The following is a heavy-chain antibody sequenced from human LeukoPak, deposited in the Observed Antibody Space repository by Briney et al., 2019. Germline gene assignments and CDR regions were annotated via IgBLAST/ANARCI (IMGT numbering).Heavy chain of an antibody. CDR3: AKDHCGGDCYAGFDY. CDR2: ISGSGGST. V-gene: IGHV3-23*01. D-gene: IGHD2-21*02. CDR1: GFTFSSYA. Sequence: PGGSLRLSCAASGFTFSSYAMSWVRQAPGKGLEWVSAISGSGGSTYYADSVKGRFTISRDNSKNTLYLQMNSLRAEDTAVYYCAKDHCGGDCYAGFDYWGQGTLVTVSS. J-gene: IGHJ4*02.